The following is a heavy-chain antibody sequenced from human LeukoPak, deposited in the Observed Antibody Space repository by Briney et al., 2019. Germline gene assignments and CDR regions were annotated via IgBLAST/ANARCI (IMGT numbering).Heavy chain of an antibody. J-gene: IGHJ4*02. Sequence: ASVKVSCKASGYTFTGYYMHWVRQAPGHGLEWMGWINPNSGGTNYAQKFQGRVTMTRDTSIGTAYMELSRLRSDDTAVYYCARDDSGSYYLDYWGQGTLVTVSS. CDR1: GYTFTGYY. D-gene: IGHD1-26*01. CDR3: ARDDSGSYYLDY. V-gene: IGHV1-2*02. CDR2: INPNSGGT.